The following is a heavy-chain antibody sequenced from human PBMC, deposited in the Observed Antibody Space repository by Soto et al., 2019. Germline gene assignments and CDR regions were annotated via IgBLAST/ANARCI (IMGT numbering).Heavy chain of an antibody. CDR1: GDSVSSSSVT. CDR3: ARGGGNGMDV. D-gene: IGHD3-3*01. Sequence: SQTLSLTCAISGDSVSSSSVTWNWIRQSPSRGLEWLGRTSYRSKWDHDYAVSVKSRININADTSKNQFALQLNSVTPEDTAVYYCARGGGNGMDVWGQGTTVTVSS. CDR2: TSYRSKWDH. J-gene: IGHJ6*02. V-gene: IGHV6-1*01.